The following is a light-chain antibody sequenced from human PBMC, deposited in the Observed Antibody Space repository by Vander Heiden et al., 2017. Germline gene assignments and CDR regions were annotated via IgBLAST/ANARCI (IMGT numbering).Light chain of an antibody. CDR2: ASS. V-gene: IGKV1-6*01. CDR3: LQDYNYPLT. CDR1: QGIRND. J-gene: IGKJ3*01. Sequence: AIQMTQSPSSLSASVGDRVTITCRASQGIRNDLGWYQQKPGKAPKLLIYASSSLQSGVPSRFSGSGSGTDFTLTISSLQPEDFATYYCLQDYNYPLTFGPVTKVDIK.